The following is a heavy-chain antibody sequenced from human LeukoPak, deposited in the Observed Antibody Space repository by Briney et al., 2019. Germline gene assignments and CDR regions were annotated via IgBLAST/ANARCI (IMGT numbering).Heavy chain of an antibody. Sequence: GGSLRLSCAASGFTFSSYSMNWVRQAPGKGLEWVSSISSSSSYIYYADSVKGRFTISRDNSKNSLYLQMNSLRAEDTAVYYCARDSGDGYNWGDFDYWGQGTLVTVSS. CDR1: GFTFSSYS. V-gene: IGHV3-21*01. CDR3: ARDSGDGYNWGDFDY. D-gene: IGHD5-24*01. J-gene: IGHJ4*02. CDR2: ISSSSSYI.